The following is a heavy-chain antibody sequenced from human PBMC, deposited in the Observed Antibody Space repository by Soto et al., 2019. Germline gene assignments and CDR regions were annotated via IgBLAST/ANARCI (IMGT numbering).Heavy chain of an antibody. CDR2: INPSGGST. J-gene: IGHJ4*02. V-gene: IGHV1-46*01. CDR1: GYTFTSYY. Sequence: ASVKVSCKASGYTFTSYYMHWVRQAPGQGLEGMGIINPSGGSTSYAQKFQRRVTMTRDTSTSTVYMELSSLRSEDTAAYYCARALYCSSTSCYERGLYYFDYWGQGTLVTVSS. CDR3: ARALYCSSTSCYERGLYYFDY. D-gene: IGHD2-2*01.